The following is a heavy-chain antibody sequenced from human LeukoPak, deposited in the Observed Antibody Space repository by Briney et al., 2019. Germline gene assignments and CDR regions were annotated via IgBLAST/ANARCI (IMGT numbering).Heavy chain of an antibody. J-gene: IGHJ4*02. Sequence: GGSLRLSCAASGFTFSDYYMSWIRQAPGKGLEWVSYISSSSSYTNYADSVKGRFTISGDNAKNSLYLQMNSLRAEDTAVYYCARVGMVRGVFDYWGQGTLVTVSS. CDR1: GFTFSDYY. D-gene: IGHD3-10*01. V-gene: IGHV3-11*05. CDR3: ARVGMVRGVFDY. CDR2: ISSSSSYT.